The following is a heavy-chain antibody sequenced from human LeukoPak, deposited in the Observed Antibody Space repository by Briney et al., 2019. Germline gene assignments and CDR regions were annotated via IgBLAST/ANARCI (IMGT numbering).Heavy chain of an antibody. V-gene: IGHV4-4*02. J-gene: IGHJ4*02. CDR1: GGSISSPKW. Sequence: SGTLSLTCAVSGGSISSPKWWSWVRQPPGKGPEWIGEIYHSGNTKYNPSLKSRVTISVDKSKNQFSLNLSSVTAADTAVYYCARGGVGLWASDYWGQGTLVTVSS. CDR2: IYHSGNT. D-gene: IGHD3-16*01. CDR3: ARGGVGLWASDY.